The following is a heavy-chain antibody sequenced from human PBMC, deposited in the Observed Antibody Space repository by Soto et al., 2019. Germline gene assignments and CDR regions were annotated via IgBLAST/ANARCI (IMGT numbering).Heavy chain of an antibody. CDR3: AHRPMAGWSDAFDI. D-gene: IGHD2-15*01. CDR1: GFSVSTRGVG. J-gene: IGHJ3*02. Sequence: QITLKESGPTLVKPTQTLTLTCTFSGFSVSTRGVGVGWIRQPPGKALEWLALIYWDDDKRYSPSLKSRLTITKDTSKNQVVLTMTNMDPVDTATYYCAHRPMAGWSDAFDIWGQGTMVTVSS. CDR2: IYWDDDK. V-gene: IGHV2-5*02.